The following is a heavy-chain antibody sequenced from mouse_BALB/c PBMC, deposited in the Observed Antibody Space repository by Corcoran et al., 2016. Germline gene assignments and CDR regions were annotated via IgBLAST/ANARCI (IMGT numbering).Heavy chain of an antibody. D-gene: IGHD1-1*01. Sequence: QIQLVQSGPELKKPGETVKISCKASGYTFTNSGMNWVKQAPGKGLKWMGWINTYTGEPTYADDFKGRFAFSLETSASTAYLQINNLKNEDTATYFCASYYGSSWYFDVWGAGTTVTVSS. V-gene: IGHV9-3-1*01. J-gene: IGHJ1*01. CDR2: INTYTGEP. CDR1: GYTFTNSG. CDR3: ASYYGSSWYFDV.